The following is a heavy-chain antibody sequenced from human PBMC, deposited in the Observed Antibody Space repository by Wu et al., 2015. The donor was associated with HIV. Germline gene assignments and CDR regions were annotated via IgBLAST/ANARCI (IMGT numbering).Heavy chain of an antibody. CDR2: INPNSGGT. D-gene: IGHD2-2*01. V-gene: IGHV1-2*02. CDR3: AREAFDIVVVPAPSGGTWFDP. J-gene: IGHJ5*02. Sequence: QVQLVQSGAEVKKPGASVKVSCKASGYTFTGYYMHWVRQAPGQGLEWMGWINPNSGGTNYAQKFQGRVTMTRDTSISTAYMELSRLRSDDTAVYYCAREAFDIVVVPAPSGGTWFDPWGQGTLVTVSS. CDR1: GYTFTGYY.